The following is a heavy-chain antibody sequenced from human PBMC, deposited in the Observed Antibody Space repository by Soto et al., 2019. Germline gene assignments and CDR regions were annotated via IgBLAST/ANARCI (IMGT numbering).Heavy chain of an antibody. V-gene: IGHV4-39*01. J-gene: IGHJ4*02. CDR1: GSSISSSTYY. CDR3: ARHKTVFSR. CDR2: IHYNGST. D-gene: IGHD1-20*01. Sequence: QLQLQESGPGLVKPSETLSLTCTVSGSSISSSTYYWGWIRQPPGKGPEWIGSIHYNGSTYYNSSLKSRVTISVDTSKNQFSLKLISMTAADTAVYYCARHKTVFSRWGQGTLVTISS.